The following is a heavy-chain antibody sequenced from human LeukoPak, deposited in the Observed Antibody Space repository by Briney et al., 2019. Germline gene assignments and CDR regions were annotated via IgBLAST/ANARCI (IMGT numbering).Heavy chain of an antibody. CDR3: ARGGGLDV. CDR1: GFIFSTYP. J-gene: IGHJ6*02. Sequence: GGSLRLSCAASGFIFSTYPMSWARQAPGKGLEWVASINHNGNVNYYVDSVKGRFTISRDNAKNSLYLQMSNLRAEDTAVYFCARGGGLDVWGQGATVTVSS. V-gene: IGHV3-7*03. CDR2: INHNGNVN. D-gene: IGHD3-16*01.